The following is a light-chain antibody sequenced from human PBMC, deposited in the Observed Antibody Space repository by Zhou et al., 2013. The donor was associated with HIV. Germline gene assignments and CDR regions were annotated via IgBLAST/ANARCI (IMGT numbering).Light chain of an antibody. J-gene: IGKJ4*01. CDR2: DAS. CDR1: QSVSSSH. CDR3: QQSTSTALT. V-gene: IGKV3D-20*01. Sequence: EIVLTQSPATLSLSPGERATLSCGASQSVSSSHLAWYQQKPGLAPRLLIYDASNRATGIPDRFSGRGSGTDFTLTINRLEPEDFAVYYCQQSTSTALTFGGGTKVEIK.